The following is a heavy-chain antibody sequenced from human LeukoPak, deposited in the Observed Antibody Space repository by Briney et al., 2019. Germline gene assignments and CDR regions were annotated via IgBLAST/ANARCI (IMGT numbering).Heavy chain of an antibody. D-gene: IGHD6-13*01. CDR1: GFTFSSYS. CDR3: AREALIGTAAPDC. V-gene: IGHV3-48*02. Sequence: GGSLRLSCAASGFTFSSYSMNWVRQAPGKGLEWVSYISRSSSSIDYVDSVKGRFTISRDNAKNSLYLQMNSLRDEDTAVYYCAREALIGTAAPDCWGQGTLATVSS. CDR2: ISRSSSSI. J-gene: IGHJ4*02.